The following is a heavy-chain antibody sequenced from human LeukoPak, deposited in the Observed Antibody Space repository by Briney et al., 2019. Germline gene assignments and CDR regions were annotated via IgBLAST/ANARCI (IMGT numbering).Heavy chain of an antibody. D-gene: IGHD3-16*01. Sequence: GESLKISCKGSGYSFTSYWIGWVRQMPGKGLERMGIIYPGDSDTRYSPSFQGQVTISADKSISTAYLQWSSLKASDTAMYYCARLSHYDYVWGSYFLDYWGQGTLVTVSS. J-gene: IGHJ4*02. V-gene: IGHV5-51*01. CDR2: IYPGDSDT. CDR3: ARLSHYDYVWGSYFLDY. CDR1: GYSFTSYW.